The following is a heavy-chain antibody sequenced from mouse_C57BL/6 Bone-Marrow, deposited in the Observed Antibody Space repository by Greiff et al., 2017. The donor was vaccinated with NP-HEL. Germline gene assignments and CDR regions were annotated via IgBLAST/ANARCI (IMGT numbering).Heavy chain of an antibody. V-gene: IGHV5-17*01. CDR3: ARVLYAMDY. Sequence: EVKLVESGGGLVQPGGSLKLSCAASGFTFSDYGLHWVRQAPEKGLEWVAYISSGGSTIYYADTVTGRFTISRDNAKNTLFLQMTSLRAEDTARYYCARVLYAMDYWGQGTSVTVSS. CDR2: ISSGGSTI. J-gene: IGHJ4*01. CDR1: GFTFSDYG.